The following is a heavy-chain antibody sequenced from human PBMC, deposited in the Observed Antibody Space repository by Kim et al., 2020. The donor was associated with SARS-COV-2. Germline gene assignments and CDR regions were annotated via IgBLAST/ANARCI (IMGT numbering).Heavy chain of an antibody. Sequence: GGSLRLSCAASGFTFSSYGMHWVRQAPGKGLEWVAVIWYDGSNKYYADSVKGRFTISRDNSKNTLYLQMNSLRAEDTAVYYCARDPPVAEMAPLGDYWGQGTLVTVSS. J-gene: IGHJ4*02. D-gene: IGHD7-27*01. CDR1: GFTFSSYG. CDR2: IWYDGSNK. V-gene: IGHV3-33*01. CDR3: ARDPPVAEMAPLGDY.